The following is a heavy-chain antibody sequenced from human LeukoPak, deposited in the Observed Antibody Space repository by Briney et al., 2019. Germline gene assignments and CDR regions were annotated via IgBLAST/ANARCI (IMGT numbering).Heavy chain of an antibody. CDR1: GCSISSGGYY. J-gene: IGHJ5*02. CDR2: IYYSGST. CDR3: ARDPGGILTGYYNWFDP. V-gene: IGHV4-31*03. Sequence: PSETLSLTCTVSGCSISSGGYYWSWIRQHPGKGLEWIGYIYYSGSTYYNPSLKSRVTISVDTSKNQFSLKLSSVTAADTAVYYCARDPGGILTGYYNWFDPWGQGTLVTVSS. D-gene: IGHD3-9*01.